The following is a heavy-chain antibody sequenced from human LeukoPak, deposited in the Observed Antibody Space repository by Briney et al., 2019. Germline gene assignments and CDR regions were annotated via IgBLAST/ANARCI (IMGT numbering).Heavy chain of an antibody. CDR3: ARVDIAAAGRVIDY. V-gene: IGHV3-30*03. CDR1: GFTFSSYG. D-gene: IGHD6-13*01. CDR2: VSKDASKK. Sequence: PGGSLRLSCAASGFTFSSYGMHWVRQAQGKGLEWVAVVSKDASKKYYADSVKGRFTMSRDNAMNSLYLQMNSLRAGDTAVYYCARVDIAAAGRVIDYWGQGTLVTVSS. J-gene: IGHJ4*02.